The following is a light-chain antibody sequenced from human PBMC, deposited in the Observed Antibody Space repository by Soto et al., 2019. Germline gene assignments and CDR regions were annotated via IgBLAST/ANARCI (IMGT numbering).Light chain of an antibody. V-gene: IGKV1-8*01. J-gene: IGKJ4*01. CDR2: AAS. CDR1: QGISSY. CDR3: QQYYSYPGGT. Sequence: AIRMTQSPSSLSASTGDRVTITCRASQGISSYLAWYQQKPGKAPKLLIYAASTLQSGVPSRFSGSGSGTDFTLTNSCLQSEAFATYYCQQYYSYPGGTFGRGTKVEIK.